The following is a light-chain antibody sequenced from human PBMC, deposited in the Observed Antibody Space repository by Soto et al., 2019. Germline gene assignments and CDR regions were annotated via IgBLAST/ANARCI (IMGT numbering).Light chain of an antibody. CDR3: AAWDDSLNGYV. V-gene: IGLV1-44*01. Sequence: VLTQPPSASGTPGQRVTISCSGSSSNIGSNYVYWYQQLPGTAPKLLIYSNNQRPSGVPDRFSGSKSGTSASLAISGLQSEDEADYYCAAWDDSLNGYVFGTGTKVTVL. CDR2: SNN. J-gene: IGLJ1*01. CDR1: SSNIGSNY.